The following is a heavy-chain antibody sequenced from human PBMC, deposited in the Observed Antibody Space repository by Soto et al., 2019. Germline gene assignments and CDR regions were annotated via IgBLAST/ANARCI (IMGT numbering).Heavy chain of an antibody. D-gene: IGHD5-18*01. Sequence: SETLSLTCTASGGSISFHYWSWIRQPPGKGLEWIGYIYYSGSTNYNPSLKSRVTISVDTSKNQFSLKLSSVTAADTAVYYCARDNGYSYGYTLDHWGQGTLVTVSS. J-gene: IGHJ4*02. CDR2: IYYSGST. V-gene: IGHV4-59*11. CDR1: GGSISFHY. CDR3: ARDNGYSYGYTLDH.